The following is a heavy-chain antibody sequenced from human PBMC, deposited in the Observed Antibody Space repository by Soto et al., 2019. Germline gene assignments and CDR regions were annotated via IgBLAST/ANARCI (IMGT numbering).Heavy chain of an antibody. J-gene: IGHJ4*02. CDR3: ARQLAYCGGDCFTEPVDY. CDR2: INPNSGDT. D-gene: IGHD2-21*02. V-gene: IGHV1-2*02. Sequence: QAQLVQSGAEVKKPGASVKVSCEASGYTFTSYYMHWVRQAPGQGLEWMGWINPNSGDTKYAQKFRGRVTMTRDTTSNTAYMEVKMLTSDDTAVYYCARQLAYCGGDCFTEPVDYWGQGTLVTVSS. CDR1: GYTFTSYY.